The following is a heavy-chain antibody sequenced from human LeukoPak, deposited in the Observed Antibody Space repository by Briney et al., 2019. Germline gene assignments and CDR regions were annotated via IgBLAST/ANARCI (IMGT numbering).Heavy chain of an antibody. J-gene: IGHJ3*02. CDR2: ISYDGSNK. V-gene: IGHV3-30-3*01. CDR1: GFTFSSYA. D-gene: IGHD3-22*01. CDR3: ARERGSVVVGIMGEGGLDAFDI. Sequence: GRSLRLSCAASGFTFSSYAMHWVRQAPGKGLEWVAVISYDGSNKYYADSVKGRFTISRDNSKNTLYLQMNSLRAEDTAVYYCARERGSVVVGIMGEGGLDAFDIWGQGTMVTVSS.